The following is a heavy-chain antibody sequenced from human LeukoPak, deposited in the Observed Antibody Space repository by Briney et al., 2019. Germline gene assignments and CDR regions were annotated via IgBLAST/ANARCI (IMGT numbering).Heavy chain of an antibody. D-gene: IGHD3-16*02. V-gene: IGHV4-34*01. J-gene: IGHJ4*02. CDR3: ARQTDYDYVWGSYRPVFDY. CDR1: GGSFSGYY. CDR2: INHSGST. Sequence: SETLSLTCAVYGGSFSGYYWSWIRQPPGKGLEWIGEINHSGSTNYNPSLKSRVTISVDTSKNQFSLKLSSVTAADTAVYYCARQTDYDYVWGSYRPVFDYWGQGTLVTVSS.